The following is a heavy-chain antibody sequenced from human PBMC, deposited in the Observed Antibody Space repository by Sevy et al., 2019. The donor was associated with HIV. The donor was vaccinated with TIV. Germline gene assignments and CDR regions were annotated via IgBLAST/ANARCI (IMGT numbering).Heavy chain of an antibody. CDR1: GGSISSSSYY. CDR2: IYYSGST. Sequence: SETLSLTCTVSGGSISSSSYYWGWIRQPPGKGLEWIGSIYYSGSTDYNPSLKSRVTISVDTSKNQFSLKLSSVTAAETALYYCARYQSYYYGSGSYRPNDAFDIWGQGTMVTVSS. CDR3: ARYQSYYYGSGSYRPNDAFDI. V-gene: IGHV4-39*01. D-gene: IGHD3-10*01. J-gene: IGHJ3*02.